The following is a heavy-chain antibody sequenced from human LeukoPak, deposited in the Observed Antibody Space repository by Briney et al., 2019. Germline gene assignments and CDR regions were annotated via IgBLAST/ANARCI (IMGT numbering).Heavy chain of an antibody. Sequence: SDTLSLTCTVSGGSSSSYYWSWIRQPPGKGLELMGYIYYSGSTNYNPSLKSRVTISVDTSKNQFSLKLSSVTAADTAVYYCAMNSGYDIYSYGMDVWGQGTTVTVSS. J-gene: IGHJ6*02. CDR1: GGSSSSYY. D-gene: IGHD5-12*01. V-gene: IGHV4-59*01. CDR2: IYYSGST. CDR3: AMNSGYDIYSYGMDV.